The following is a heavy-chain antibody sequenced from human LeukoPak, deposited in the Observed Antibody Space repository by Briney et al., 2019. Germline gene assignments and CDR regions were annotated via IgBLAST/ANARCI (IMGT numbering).Heavy chain of an antibody. V-gene: IGHV4-34*01. CDR2: INHSGYT. J-gene: IGHJ4*02. CDR1: GVSFNDYY. D-gene: IGHD1-14*01. Sequence: PSETLSLTCAVSGVSFNDYYWSWVRQTPGKGLEWIGEINHSGYTNDSPSLKSRVTLSIDTTRKQFSLNLRSVTVADTGIYYCTRMTTGHDYWGQGTLVTVSS. CDR3: TRMTTGHDY.